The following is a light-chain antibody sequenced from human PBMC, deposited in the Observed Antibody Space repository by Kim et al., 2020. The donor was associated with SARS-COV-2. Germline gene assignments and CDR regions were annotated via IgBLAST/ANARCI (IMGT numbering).Light chain of an antibody. CDR1: NSDIGAYNY. J-gene: IGLJ2*01. Sequence: QSALTQPASVSGSPGQSITISCTGTNSDIGAYNYVSWYQHHPGKAPKLMISDVSKRPSGVSNRFSASKSGNTASLTISGLQAEDEADYYCTSYTTSSTLVFGGGTQLTVL. CDR3: TSYTTSSTLV. CDR2: DVS. V-gene: IGLV2-14*03.